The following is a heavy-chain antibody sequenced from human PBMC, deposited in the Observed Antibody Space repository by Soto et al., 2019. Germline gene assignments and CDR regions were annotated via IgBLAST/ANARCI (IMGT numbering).Heavy chain of an antibody. CDR1: GFNFNDYY. J-gene: IGHJ4*02. CDR2: IDTTGSTI. V-gene: IGHV3-11*01. Sequence: QVQLVQSGGGLVKPGGSLRLSCAASGFNFNDYYMSWIRQAPGKGLEWLSYIDTTGSTIYHADAVKGRFTISRDNAQNSLFLQMNSLRAEDTAMYYCARGVLRGGRFIYWGQGALVTVSS. CDR3: ARGVLRGGRFIY. D-gene: IGHD3-16*01.